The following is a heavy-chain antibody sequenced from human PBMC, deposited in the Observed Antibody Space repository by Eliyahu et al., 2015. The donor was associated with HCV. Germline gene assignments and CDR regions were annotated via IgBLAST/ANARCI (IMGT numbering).Heavy chain of an antibody. Sequence: YGESFSDYFWSWIRQPPGKGLEWIGEVNHSGSTYYNPSLKSRVTISVDTSMNQFSLRLSSVTAADTAVYYCATSRRRRFGDLMPDSWGQGTLVTVSS. J-gene: IGHJ5*01. V-gene: IGHV4-34*01. CDR3: ATSRRRRFGDLMPDS. D-gene: IGHD3-10*01. CDR1: GESFSDYF. CDR2: VNHSGST.